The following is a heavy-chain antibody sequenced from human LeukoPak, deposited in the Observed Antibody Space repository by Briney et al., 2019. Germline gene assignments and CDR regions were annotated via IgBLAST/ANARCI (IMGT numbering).Heavy chain of an antibody. D-gene: IGHD2-2*01. J-gene: IGHJ4*02. CDR1: GGAISSGGYS. CDR3: ARGGQLPLDY. V-gene: IGHV4-30-2*01. CDR2: IYHSGST. Sequence: SQTLPLTCAVSGGAISSGGYSWSWIRQPPGKGLEWIGYIYHSGSTYYNPSLKSRVTISVDRSKNQCSLKLSSVTAADTAVYYCARGGQLPLDYWGQGTLVTVSS.